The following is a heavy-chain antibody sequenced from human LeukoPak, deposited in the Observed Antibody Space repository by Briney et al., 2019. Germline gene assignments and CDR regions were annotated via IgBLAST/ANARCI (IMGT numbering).Heavy chain of an antibody. J-gene: IGHJ4*02. Sequence: GGSLRLSCAASVFTFSSYWMHWVRQAPGKGLVWVSRINSDGSSTRYADSVKGRFTISRDNAKNTLYLQMNTLRAEDTAVYYCARAGFYSSGWYGYWGQGTLVTVSS. V-gene: IGHV3-74*01. CDR2: INSDGSST. CDR1: VFTFSSYW. D-gene: IGHD6-19*01. CDR3: ARAGFYSSGWYGY.